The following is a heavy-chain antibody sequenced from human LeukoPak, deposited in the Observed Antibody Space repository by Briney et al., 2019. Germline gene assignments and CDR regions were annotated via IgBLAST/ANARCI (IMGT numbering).Heavy chain of an antibody. CDR2: IYTSGST. V-gene: IGHV4-4*07. D-gene: IGHD2-15*01. CDR1: GGSISSYY. Sequence: PSETLSLTCTVSGGSISSYYWSWIRQPAGKGLEWIGRIYTSGSTNYNPSLKSRVTMSVDTSNNQFSLKLSSVTAADTAVYYCARDSVMGYCSGGSCVDAFDTWGQGTMVTVSS. CDR3: ARDSVMGYCSGGSCVDAFDT. J-gene: IGHJ3*02.